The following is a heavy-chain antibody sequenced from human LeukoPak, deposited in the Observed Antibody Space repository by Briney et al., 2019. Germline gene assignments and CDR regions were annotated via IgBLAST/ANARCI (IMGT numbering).Heavy chain of an antibody. Sequence: GGSLRLSCAASRFTFSSYSMNWVRQTPGKGLEWVSSIGSSGSHIYYADSVKGRYTISRDNAKNSLYLQMNSLRAEDTAVYYCARVGSGGTREDTFDIWGQGTMVTVSS. D-gene: IGHD1-26*01. CDR1: RFTFSSYS. CDR3: ARVGSGGTREDTFDI. J-gene: IGHJ3*02. CDR2: IGSSGSHI. V-gene: IGHV3-21*01.